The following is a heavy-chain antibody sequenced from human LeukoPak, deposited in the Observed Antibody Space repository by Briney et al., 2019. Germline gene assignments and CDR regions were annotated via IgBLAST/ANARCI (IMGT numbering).Heavy chain of an antibody. J-gene: IGHJ5*02. CDR1: GFTFSAYW. V-gene: IGHV3-7*03. CDR2: VNQDGSEK. Sequence: GGSLRLSCAASGFTFSAYWMNWVRQAPGKGLEWVANVNQDGSEKYYADSVKGRFTISRDNAKNSLYLQMNSLRAEDTALYYCARDVRSVSGNYRINWFDPWGQGTLVTVSS. D-gene: IGHD3-22*01. CDR3: ARDVRSVSGNYRINWFDP.